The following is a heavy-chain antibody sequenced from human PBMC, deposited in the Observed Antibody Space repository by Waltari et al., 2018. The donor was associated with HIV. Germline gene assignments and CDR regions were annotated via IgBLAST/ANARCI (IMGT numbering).Heavy chain of an antibody. CDR2: ISGSGGST. J-gene: IGHJ5*01. D-gene: IGHD1-26*01. CDR3: ATRGSNSWWFDS. Sequence: EVQLLESGGGWVQPGGSLRLSCAASGFTFSNYAMNWVRQSPGKGLEWVSTISGSGGSTQNADSVKVRFTISRDNSQNTLYLKMTSLRGEDTAVYYCATRGSNSWWFDSWGQGTLVTVSS. CDR1: GFTFSNYA. V-gene: IGHV3-23*01.